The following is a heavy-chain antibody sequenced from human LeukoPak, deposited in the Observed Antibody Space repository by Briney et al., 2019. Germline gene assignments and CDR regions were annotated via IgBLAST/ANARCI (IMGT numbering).Heavy chain of an antibody. J-gene: IGHJ4*02. V-gene: IGHV4-59*01. CDR2: IYYSGGT. CDR1: GGSINSYY. D-gene: IGHD3-10*01. CDR3: SGRDGSGSSGTFDY. Sequence: SETLSLTCTVSGGSINSYYWSWIRQPPGKGLEWIAYIYYSGGTNYNPSLKSRVIIRVDTSKNQFFVMLSSRTAADAAVYYCSGRDGSGSSGTFDYWGQRTLVTVSS.